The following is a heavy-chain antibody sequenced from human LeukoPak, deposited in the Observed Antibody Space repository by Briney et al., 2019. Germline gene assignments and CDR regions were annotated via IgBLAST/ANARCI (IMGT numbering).Heavy chain of an antibody. Sequence: SETLSLTCTVSGGSISSYYWSWIRQPPGKGLEWIGYVYYSGSTNYNPSLKSRVTISEDTSKNQFSLKLSSVTAADTAVYYCARYYCAGVCYYFQHWGQGTLVTVSS. V-gene: IGHV4-59*01. CDR2: VYYSGST. CDR1: GGSISSYY. D-gene: IGHD2-21*02. J-gene: IGHJ1*01. CDR3: ARYYCAGVCYYFQH.